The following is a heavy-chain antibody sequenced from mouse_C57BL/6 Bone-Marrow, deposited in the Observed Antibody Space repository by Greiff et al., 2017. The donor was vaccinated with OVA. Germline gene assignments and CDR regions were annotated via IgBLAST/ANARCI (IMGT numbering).Heavy chain of an antibody. J-gene: IGHJ1*03. CDR1: GYTFTSYG. CDR2: IYPRSGNT. V-gene: IGHV1-81*01. D-gene: IGHD1-1*01. Sequence: QVQLQQSGAELSRPGASVKLSCKASGYTFTSYGISWVKQRTGQGLEWIGEIYPRSGNTYYNEKFKGKATLTADKSSSTAYMELRSLTSEDSAVYFCARCFITTYWYFDVWGTGTTVTVSS. CDR3: ARCFITTYWYFDV.